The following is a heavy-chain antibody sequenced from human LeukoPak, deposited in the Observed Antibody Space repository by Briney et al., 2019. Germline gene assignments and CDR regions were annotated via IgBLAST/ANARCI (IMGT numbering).Heavy chain of an antibody. CDR3: ARDQGQWGSAYYFDY. CDR1: GFTFSSYS. D-gene: IGHD3-16*01. J-gene: IGHJ4*02. V-gene: IGHV3-21*01. CDR2: ISSSSSYI. Sequence: PGGSLRLSCAASGFTFSSYSMNWVRQAPGKGLEWVSSISSSSSYIYYADSVKGRFTISRDNAKNSLYLQMNSPRAEDTAVYYCARDQGQWGSAYYFDYWGQGTLVTVSS.